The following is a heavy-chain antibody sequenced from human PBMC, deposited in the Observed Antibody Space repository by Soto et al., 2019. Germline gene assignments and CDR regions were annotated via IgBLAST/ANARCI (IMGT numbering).Heavy chain of an antibody. V-gene: IGHV4-39*01. D-gene: IGHD3-16*02. Sequence: SETLSLTCTVSGGSISSSSYYWGWIRQPPGKGLEWIGSIYYSGSTYYNPSLKSRVTISVDTSKNQFSLKLSSVTAADTAVYYCARGSRRLGELSYTSFDYWGQGTLVTVSS. CDR2: IYYSGST. J-gene: IGHJ4*02. CDR3: ARGSRRLGELSYTSFDY. CDR1: GGSISSSSYY.